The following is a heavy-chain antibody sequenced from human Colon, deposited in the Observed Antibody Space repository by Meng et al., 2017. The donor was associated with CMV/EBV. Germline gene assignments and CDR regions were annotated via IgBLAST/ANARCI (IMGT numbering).Heavy chain of an antibody. CDR3: ARDMDTRSTPTWFSAFQY. D-gene: IGHD3-22*01. CDR2: TYYRSKWYY. CDR1: GDSVSSNSAA. Sequence: LRLSCAISGDSVSSNSAAWNWIRQSPSRGLEWPGRTYYRSKWYYDYAVSVKSRITITPDTSKNQFSLQLNSVTPEDTAVYFCARDMDTRSTPTWFSAFQYWGQGTLVTVSS. J-gene: IGHJ1*01. V-gene: IGHV6-1*01.